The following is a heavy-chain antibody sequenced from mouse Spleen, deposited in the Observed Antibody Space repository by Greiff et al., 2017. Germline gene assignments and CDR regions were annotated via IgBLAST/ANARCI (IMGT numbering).Heavy chain of an antibody. D-gene: IGHD2-2*01. V-gene: IGHV1-61*01. CDR2: IYPSDSET. CDR3: ARGGDGYGDY. Sequence: VQLQQPGAELVRPGSSVKLSCKASGYTFTSYWMDWVKQRPGQGLEWIGNIYPSDSETHYNQKFKDKATLTVDKSSSTAYMQLSSLTSEDSAVYYCARGGDGYGDYWGQGTTLTVSS. CDR1: GYTFTSYW. J-gene: IGHJ2*01.